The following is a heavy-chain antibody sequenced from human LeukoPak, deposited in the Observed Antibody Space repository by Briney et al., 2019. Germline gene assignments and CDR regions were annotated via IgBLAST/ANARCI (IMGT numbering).Heavy chain of an antibody. CDR3: ARDPMADFDY. Sequence: GGSLRLSCAASGFTFSTYAMHWVRQAPGKGLEWVAVISNDGRNKIYADSVKGRFTISGDNSKNTLFLQMNSLRTEDTAVYYCARDPMADFDYWGQGTLVTVSS. J-gene: IGHJ4*02. CDR1: GFTFSTYA. D-gene: IGHD2-8*01. V-gene: IGHV3-30*04. CDR2: ISNDGRNK.